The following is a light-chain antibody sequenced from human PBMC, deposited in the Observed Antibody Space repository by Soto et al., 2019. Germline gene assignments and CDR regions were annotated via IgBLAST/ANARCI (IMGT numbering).Light chain of an antibody. CDR2: ASS. CDR1: QGISIY. V-gene: IGKV1-27*01. J-gene: IGKJ5*01. Sequence: DIHLTQYPSFLSASLEDRDIITFRASQGISIYLAWYQQKPGKVPKLLVYASSTLQSGVPSRFRGSGSGTDFTCTMSRLQPEDIATYYGRQYENLPTFGQGTRLEIK. CDR3: RQYENLPT.